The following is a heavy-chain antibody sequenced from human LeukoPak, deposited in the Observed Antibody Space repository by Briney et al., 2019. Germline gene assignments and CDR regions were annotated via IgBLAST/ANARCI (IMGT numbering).Heavy chain of an antibody. V-gene: IGHV3-21*03. CDR2: ISSSSSYI. Sequence: GGSLRLSSAHSGGSSSSNGMRWVRQAPGKGLEWVSSISSSSSYIYYADSVKGRFTISRDNAKNSLYLQMNSLRAEDTAVYYCRKESGCIMITFGSPEWGQGTLVTVSS. CDR3: RKESGCIMITFGSPE. CDR1: GGSSSSNG. J-gene: IGHJ4*02. D-gene: IGHD3-16*01.